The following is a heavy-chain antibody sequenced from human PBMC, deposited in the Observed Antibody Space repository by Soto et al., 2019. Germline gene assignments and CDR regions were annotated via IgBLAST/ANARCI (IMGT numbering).Heavy chain of an antibody. V-gene: IGHV3-30*03. Sequence: GGSLRLSCAASGFTFNSYGMHWVRQGPGNGLEWVAFISYDSTKTYYEDSVKGRFTISRDNSNSALYVQMNSLTGEDTAVYYCARTRSDWSDFQYYSLDVWGQGTSVTVSS. CDR1: GFTFNSYG. J-gene: IGHJ6*02. CDR2: ISYDSTKT. D-gene: IGHD3-9*01. CDR3: ARTRSDWSDFQYYSLDV.